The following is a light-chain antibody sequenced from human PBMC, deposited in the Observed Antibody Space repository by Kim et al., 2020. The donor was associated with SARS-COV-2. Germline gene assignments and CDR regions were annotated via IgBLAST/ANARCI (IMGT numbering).Light chain of an antibody. V-gene: IGKV3-20*01. CDR3: QHYGSSSWT. CDR1: SSSF. J-gene: IGKJ1*01. CDR2: AAS. Sequence: SSSFLAWCQQKFGQTPRLLIYAASTRATGIPDRFSGSGSGTDFTLTISRLEPEDFAVYYCQHYGSSSWTFGQGTKVDIK.